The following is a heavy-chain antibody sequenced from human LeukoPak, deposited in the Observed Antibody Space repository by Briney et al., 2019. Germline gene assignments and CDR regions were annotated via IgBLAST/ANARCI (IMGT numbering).Heavy chain of an antibody. CDR2: IIPIFGTA. J-gene: IGHJ4*02. D-gene: IGHD3-22*01. CDR3: ARVPQANYDSSGYYDY. V-gene: IGHV1-69*13. CDR1: GGTFSSYA. Sequence: GASVKVSCKASGGTFSSYAISWVRQAPGQGLEWMGGIIPIFGTANYAQKFQGRVTITADESTSTAYMELSSLRSEDTAAYYCARVPQANYDSSGYYDYWGQGTLVTVSS.